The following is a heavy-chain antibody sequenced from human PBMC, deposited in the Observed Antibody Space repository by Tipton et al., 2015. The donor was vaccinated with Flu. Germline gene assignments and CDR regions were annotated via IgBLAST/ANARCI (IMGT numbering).Heavy chain of an antibody. J-gene: IGHJ4*02. D-gene: IGHD2-21*01. Sequence: SLRLSCAASGFTVSSNYMSWVRQAPGKGLEWVSVIYSDDSTYFADSVKGRFTISRDNSKNTLYLQMNSLRAEDTAVYYCARDIGLIARGRRSRIPANWGQGTLVTVSS. CDR1: GFTVSSNY. CDR3: ARDIGLIARGRRSRIPAN. CDR2: IYSDDST. V-gene: IGHV3-53*01.